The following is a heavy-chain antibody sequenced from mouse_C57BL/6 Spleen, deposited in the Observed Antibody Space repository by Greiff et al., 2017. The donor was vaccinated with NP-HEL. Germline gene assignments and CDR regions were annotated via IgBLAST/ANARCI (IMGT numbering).Heavy chain of an antibody. CDR3: ARDGSNYVSWFAY. CDR1: GYAFSSSW. J-gene: IGHJ3*01. CDR2: IYPGDGDT. V-gene: IGHV1-82*01. Sequence: VQLQQSGPELVKPGASVKISCKASGYAFSSSWMNWVKQRPGKGLEWIGRIYPGDGDTNYNGKFKGKATLTADKSSSTAYMQLSSLTSEDSAVYFCARDGSNYVSWFAYWGQGTLVTVSA. D-gene: IGHD2-5*01.